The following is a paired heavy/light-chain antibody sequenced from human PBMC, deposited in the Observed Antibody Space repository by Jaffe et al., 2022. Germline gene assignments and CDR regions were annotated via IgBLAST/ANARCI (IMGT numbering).Heavy chain of an antibody. J-gene: IGHJ1*01. V-gene: IGHV3-74*01. Sequence: EVQLVESGGGLVHPGGSLRLSCAASGFTFTTYWMHWVRQAPGKGLVWVSRINHDGSSISYADSVKGRFTISRDNAKNTVYLQMNSLRVEDTAVYYCARDFFAQRYCTAGGCYPVYFQNWGQGSLVTVSS. D-gene: IGHD2-15*01. CDR2: INHDGSSI. CDR3: ARDFFAQRYCTAGGCYPVYFQN. CDR1: GFTFTTYW.
Light chain of an antibody. V-gene: IGKV4-1*01. J-gene: IGKJ2*01. Sequence: DIVMTQSPDSLAVSLGERATINCKSSQSVLDSSNNKNYLAWYQQKPGQPPKLLIYWASTRESGVPDRFSGSGSGTDFTLTINSLQAEDVAVYYCQQYYHTPPMYTFGQGTKLEIK. CDR2: WAS. CDR3: QQYYHTPPMYT. CDR1: QSVLDSSNNKNY.